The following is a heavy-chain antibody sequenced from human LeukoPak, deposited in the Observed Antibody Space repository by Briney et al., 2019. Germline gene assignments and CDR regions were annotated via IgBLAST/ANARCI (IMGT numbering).Heavy chain of an antibody. J-gene: IGHJ4*02. CDR3: SRENGAFSPFGY. Sequence: SETLSLTCGVSGXSISNTNGWSWVRQPPGQGLEWIGEISLTGLTLYNPSLESRVTVSLDKSKNQLSLNLTSVTAADTAVYYCSRENGAFSPFGYWGQGTLVTVLS. V-gene: IGHV4-4*02. CDR1: GXSISNTNG. D-gene: IGHD2-8*01. CDR2: ISLTGLT.